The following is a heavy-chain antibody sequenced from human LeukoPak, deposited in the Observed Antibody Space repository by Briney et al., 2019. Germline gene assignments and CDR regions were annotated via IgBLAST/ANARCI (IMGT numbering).Heavy chain of an antibody. D-gene: IGHD6-19*01. CDR2: IYPSGST. J-gene: IGHJ4*02. Sequence: SEALSLTCTVSGGSISSYYWSWIRQPPGKGLEWIGYIYPSGSTNYNPSLKSRVTMSVHTSRNQFSLKLSSVTAADTAVYYCARSYSSGWSDYWGQGTLVTVSS. CDR3: ARSYSSGWSDY. V-gene: IGHV4-4*09. CDR1: GGSISSYY.